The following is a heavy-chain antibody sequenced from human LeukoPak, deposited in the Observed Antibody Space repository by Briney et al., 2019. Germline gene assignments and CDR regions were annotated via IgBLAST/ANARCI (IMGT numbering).Heavy chain of an antibody. V-gene: IGHV4-39*01. CDR3: ARSYWDSSNFDY. CDR2: IYYSGST. Sequence: SETLSLTCTVSGGSISSSSYYWGWIHQPPGKGLEWIGSIYYSGSTYCNPSLKSRVTISVDTSKNQFSLKLSSVTAADTAVYYCARSYWDSSNFDYWGQGTLVTVSS. CDR1: GGSISSSSYY. D-gene: IGHD6-13*01. J-gene: IGHJ4*02.